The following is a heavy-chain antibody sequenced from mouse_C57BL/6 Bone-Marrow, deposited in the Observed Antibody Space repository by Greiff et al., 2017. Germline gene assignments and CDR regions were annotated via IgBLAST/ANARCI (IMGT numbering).Heavy chain of an antibody. CDR2: IWRGGST. V-gene: IGHV2-5*01. CDR3: AKASFYYDYDGYAMDY. CDR1: GFSLTSYG. D-gene: IGHD2-4*01. J-gene: IGHJ4*01. Sequence: VKLVESGPGLVQPSQSLSITCTVSGFSLTSYGVHWVRQSPGKGLEWLGVIWRGGSTDYNAAFMSRLSITKDNSKSQVFFKMNSLQADDTAIYYSAKASFYYDYDGYAMDYWGQGTSVTVSS.